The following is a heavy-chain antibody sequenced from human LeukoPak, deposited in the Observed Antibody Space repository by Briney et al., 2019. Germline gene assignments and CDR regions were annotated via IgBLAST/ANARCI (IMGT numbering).Heavy chain of an antibody. CDR1: GFTFNSYW. J-gene: IGHJ3*02. CDR3: ARVYVWGSRDAFDI. V-gene: IGHV3-7*01. Sequence: GGSLRLSCAASGFTFNSYWMSWVRQAPGKGLEWVANIKQDGSEKYYVDSVKGRFTVSRDNAKNSLYLQMNSLRAEDTAVYYCARVYVWGSRDAFDIWGQGTMVTVSS. D-gene: IGHD3-16*01. CDR2: IKQDGSEK.